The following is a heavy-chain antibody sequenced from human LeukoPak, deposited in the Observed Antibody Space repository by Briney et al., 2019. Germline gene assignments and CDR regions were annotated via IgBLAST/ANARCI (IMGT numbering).Heavy chain of an antibody. CDR3: TTVIRKYVYGYVYIDY. V-gene: IGHV3-15*01. CDR1: EFTFRSYS. D-gene: IGHD5-18*01. J-gene: IGHJ4*02. Sequence: PGGSLRLSCAGSEFTFRSYSMHWVRQAPGKGLEWVGRIKSKSEGGTIDYAAPVKGRFTISRDDSKNTLYLQMNSLKTEDTGVYYCTTVIRKYVYGYVYIDYWGQGALVTVSS. CDR2: IKSKSEGGTI.